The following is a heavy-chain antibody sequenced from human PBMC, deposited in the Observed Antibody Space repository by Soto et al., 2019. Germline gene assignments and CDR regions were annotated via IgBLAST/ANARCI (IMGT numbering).Heavy chain of an antibody. CDR1: GFTFSNYW. CDR2: IDHDGPT. CDR3: VRDSHGDY. Sequence: EVQLVESGGGLVQPGGSLRLSCAGFGFTFSNYWMHWVRQAPGKGQEWVSRIDHDGPTDYADSVRGRFTISRDNAENTLYLQMNSLRPEDTAVYYCVRDSHGDYWGQGTLVTVSS. J-gene: IGHJ4*02. V-gene: IGHV3-74*01.